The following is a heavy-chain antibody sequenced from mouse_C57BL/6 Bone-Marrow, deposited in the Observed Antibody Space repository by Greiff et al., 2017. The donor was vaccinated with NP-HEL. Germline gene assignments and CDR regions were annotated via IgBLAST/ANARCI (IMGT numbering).Heavy chain of an antibody. D-gene: IGHD2-4*01. J-gene: IGHJ1*03. CDR1: GFTFSDYG. CDR3: ARPPTMITTGGYFDV. V-gene: IGHV5-17*01. CDR2: ISSGSSTI. Sequence: EVQLVESGGGLVKPGGSLKLSCAASGFTFSDYGMHWVRQAPEKGLEWVAYISSGSSTIYYADTVKGRFTISRDNAKNTLFLQMTSLRSEDTAMYYCARPPTMITTGGYFDVWGTGTTVTVSS.